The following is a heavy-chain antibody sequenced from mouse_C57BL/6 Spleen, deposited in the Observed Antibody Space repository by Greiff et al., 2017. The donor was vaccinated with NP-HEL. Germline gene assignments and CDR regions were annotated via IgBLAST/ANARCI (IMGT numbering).Heavy chain of an antibody. D-gene: IGHD1-1*01. Sequence: VQLKQSGTVLARPGASVKMSCKTSGYTFTSYWMHWVKQRPGQGLEWIGAIYPGNSDTSYNQKFKGKAKLTAVTSASTAYMELSSLTNEDSAVYYCTLYYGKGPSYFDVWGTGTTVTVSS. CDR1: GYTFTSYW. CDR3: TLYYGKGPSYFDV. V-gene: IGHV1-5*01. J-gene: IGHJ1*03. CDR2: IYPGNSDT.